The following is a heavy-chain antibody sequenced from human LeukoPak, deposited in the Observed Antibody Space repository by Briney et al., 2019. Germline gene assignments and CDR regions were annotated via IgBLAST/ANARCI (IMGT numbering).Heavy chain of an antibody. J-gene: IGHJ4*02. CDR3: AKAPVTSCRGAYCYPFDS. Sequence: TGGSLRLSCAASGLTFSSYAMSWVRQAPGKGLEWVSAISGSGGSTYYADSVRGRFTISRDNSKNTLYLQMNSLRAEDAAVYFCAKAPVTSCRGAYCYPFDSWGQGTLVTVSS. D-gene: IGHD2-21*01. V-gene: IGHV3-23*01. CDR1: GLTFSSYA. CDR2: ISGSGGST.